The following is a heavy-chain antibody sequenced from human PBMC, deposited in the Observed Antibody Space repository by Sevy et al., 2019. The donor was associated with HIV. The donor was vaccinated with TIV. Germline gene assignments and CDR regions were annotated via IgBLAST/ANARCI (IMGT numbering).Heavy chain of an antibody. CDR2: ISSSSSTI. CDR3: ARVPSTGRYGMDV. CDR1: GFTISSNY. V-gene: IGHV3-48*01. D-gene: IGHD3-10*01. Sequence: GGSLRLSCAASGFTISSNYLSWVRQVPGKGLGWVSYISSSSSTIYYADSVRGRFTISRDNAKNSLYLQMNSLRADDTAVYYCARVPSTGRYGMDVWGQGTTVTVSS. J-gene: IGHJ6*02.